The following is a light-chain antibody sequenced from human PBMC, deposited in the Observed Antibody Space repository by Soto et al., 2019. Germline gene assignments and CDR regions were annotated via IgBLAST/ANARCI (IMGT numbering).Light chain of an antibody. Sequence: DIQMTQSPSSVSASVGDRVTITCRASQDISSWLAWYQQKPGKVPKLLIHTASTLQSGVPSRFSRSRSGTDFTLTVSSLQPEDCATYYCQQAKSFPLTFGGGTKVEIK. V-gene: IGKV1-12*01. J-gene: IGKJ4*01. CDR1: QDISSW. CDR3: QQAKSFPLT. CDR2: TAS.